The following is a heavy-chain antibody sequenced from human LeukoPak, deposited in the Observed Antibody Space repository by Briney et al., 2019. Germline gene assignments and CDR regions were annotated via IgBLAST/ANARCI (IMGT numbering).Heavy chain of an antibody. Sequence: GGSLRLSCAASGFTFSSYGMHWVRQAPGKGLEWVAVISYDGSNKYYADSVKGRFTISRDNSKNTLYLQMDSLRAEDTAVYYCAKARRDGLDYWGQGTLVTVSS. CDR1: GFTFSSYG. V-gene: IGHV3-30*18. J-gene: IGHJ4*02. CDR3: AKARRDGLDY. CDR2: ISYDGSNK.